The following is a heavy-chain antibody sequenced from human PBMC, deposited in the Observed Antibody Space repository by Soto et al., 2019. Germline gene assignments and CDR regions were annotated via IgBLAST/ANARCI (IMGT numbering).Heavy chain of an antibody. V-gene: IGHV4-31*03. Sequence: PSETLSLTCTISGGSISSVDYYWSWIRQHPGKGLEWIGYITYIGSTYYIPSLRGRVTISVDTSKTQFSLKLSSVTAADTAVYYCAREFTGTYPYSYGMDVWGQGTTVTVSS. CDR1: GGSISSVDYY. D-gene: IGHD1-26*01. J-gene: IGHJ6*02. CDR3: AREFTGTYPYSYGMDV. CDR2: ITYIGST.